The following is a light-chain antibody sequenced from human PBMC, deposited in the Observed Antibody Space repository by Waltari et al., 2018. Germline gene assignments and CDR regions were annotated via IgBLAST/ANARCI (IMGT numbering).Light chain of an antibody. J-gene: IGLJ1*01. CDR2: DVS. CDR1: SSDVGGYNN. Sequence: QSALTQPASVSGSPGQSITISCTGTSSDVGGYNNVSWYQQHPGKAPQLLIYDVSSLPSGVSNRFFGSKSGNTASLTISGLQAEDEAVYCCSSYSTSITPYVFGTGTKVTVL. CDR3: SSYSTSITPYV. V-gene: IGLV2-14*03.